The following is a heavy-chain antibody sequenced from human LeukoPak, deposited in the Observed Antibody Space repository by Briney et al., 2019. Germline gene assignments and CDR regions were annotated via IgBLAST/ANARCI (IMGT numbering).Heavy chain of an antibody. CDR2: INPNSGGT. CDR3: ARGGSSWYGVRYYYMDV. J-gene: IGHJ6*03. Sequence: ASVKVSCKASGYTFTGYYMHWVRQAPGQGLEWMGWINPNSGGTSYAQNFQGRVTMTTDTSTSTAYMELRSLRSDDTAVYYCARGGSSWYGVRYYYMDVWGKGTTVTVSS. V-gene: IGHV1-2*02. D-gene: IGHD6-13*01. CDR1: GYTFTGYY.